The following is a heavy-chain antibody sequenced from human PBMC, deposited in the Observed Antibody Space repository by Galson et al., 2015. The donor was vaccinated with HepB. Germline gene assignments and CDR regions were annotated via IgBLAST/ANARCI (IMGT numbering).Heavy chain of an antibody. CDR1: GGSISSYY. CDR2: IYYSGST. CDR3: ARYLSGELLVEWFDP. Sequence: TLSLTCTVSGGSISSYYWSWIRQPPGKGLEWIGYIYYSGSTNYNPSLKSRVTISVDTSKNQFSLKLSSVTAADTAVYYCARYLSGELLVEWFDPWGQGTLVTVSS. V-gene: IGHV4-59*01. D-gene: IGHD1-26*01. J-gene: IGHJ5*02.